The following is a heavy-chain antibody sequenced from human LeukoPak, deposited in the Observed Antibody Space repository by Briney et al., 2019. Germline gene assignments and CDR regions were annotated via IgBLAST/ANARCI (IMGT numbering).Heavy chain of an antibody. CDR2: IYTSGST. CDR3: ARDRVGYGPCNWFDP. J-gene: IGHJ5*02. V-gene: IGHV4-4*07. CDR1: GGSISSYY. Sequence: SSETLSLTCTVSGGSISSYYWSWIRQPAGKGLEWIGRIYTSGSTNYNPSLKSRVTMSVDTSKNQFSLKLSSVTAADTAVYYCARDRVGYGPCNWFDPWGQGTLVTVSS. D-gene: IGHD5-12*01.